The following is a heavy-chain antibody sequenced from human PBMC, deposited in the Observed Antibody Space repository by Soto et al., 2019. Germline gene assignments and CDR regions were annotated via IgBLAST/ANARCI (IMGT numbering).Heavy chain of an antibody. J-gene: IGHJ5*02. D-gene: IGHD3-9*01. CDR1: GFTFSSYS. CDR3: AKDKYDILTGYSIPNWFDP. Sequence: GGSLRLSCAVSGFTFSSYSMTWVRQAPGKGLEWVSGISGSGHSTYHADSVKGRFTISRDNSNNTLYLQMNSLRAEDTAVYYCAKDKYDILTGYSIPNWFDPWCQGTLVTVSS. V-gene: IGHV3-23*01. CDR2: ISGSGHST.